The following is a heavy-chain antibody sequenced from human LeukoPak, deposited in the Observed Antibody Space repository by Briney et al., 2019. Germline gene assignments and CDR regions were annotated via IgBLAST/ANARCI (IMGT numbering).Heavy chain of an antibody. Sequence: PSETLSLTCTVSGGSISSYYWSWIRQPPGKGLEWIGYIYYSGSTNYNPSLKSRVTISVDTSKNQFSLKLSSVTAADTAVYYRARDYSYGSYYYYGMDVWGQGTTVTVSS. D-gene: IGHD5-18*01. CDR1: GGSISSYY. J-gene: IGHJ6*02. CDR3: ARDYSYGSYYYYGMDV. CDR2: IYYSGST. V-gene: IGHV4-59*01.